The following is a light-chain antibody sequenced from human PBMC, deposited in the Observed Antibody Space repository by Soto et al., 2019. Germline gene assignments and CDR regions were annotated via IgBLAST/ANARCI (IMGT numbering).Light chain of an antibody. V-gene: IGKV1-5*01. J-gene: IGKJ1*01. CDR2: DAS. CDR3: QQYNSYLGT. CDR1: QSISSW. Sequence: DIQMTQSPSTLSASVGDRVTITCRASQSISSWLAWYQQKPGKAPKLLIYDASSLESGVPSRFSGSGSGTEFTLTISSLQPDDFATYYGQQYNSYLGTFGQGTKVESK.